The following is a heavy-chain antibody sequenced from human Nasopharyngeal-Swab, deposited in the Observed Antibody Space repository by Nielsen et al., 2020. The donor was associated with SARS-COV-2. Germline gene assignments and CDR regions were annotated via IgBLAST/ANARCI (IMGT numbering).Heavy chain of an antibody. V-gene: IGHV4-4*02. CDR3: GTRRHGH. D-gene: IGHD3/OR15-3a*01. Sequence: WIRQPPGKGLEWIGEIYHSGSTNYNPSLKSRVTISVDKSKNQFSLKLSSVTAADTAVYYCGTRRHGHWGQGTLVTVSS. CDR2: IYHSGST. J-gene: IGHJ4*02.